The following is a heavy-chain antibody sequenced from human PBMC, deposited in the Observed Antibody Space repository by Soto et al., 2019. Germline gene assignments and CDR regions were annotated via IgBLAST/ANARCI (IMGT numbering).Heavy chain of an antibody. D-gene: IGHD1-1*01. CDR1: GYTFTTYF. CDR2: INPTGGGRT. J-gene: IGHJ6*02. V-gene: IGHV1-46*01. Sequence: AASVKVSCKASGYTFTTYFIHWVRQAPGQGLEWMGIINPTGGGRTKFAQNLQGRVTMTRDTSTSTIYMELSSLRSEDTAVYYCAKAGENAGNPPLDNYYSGRDVWGQGTTGTVAS. CDR3: AKAGENAGNPPLDNYYSGRDV.